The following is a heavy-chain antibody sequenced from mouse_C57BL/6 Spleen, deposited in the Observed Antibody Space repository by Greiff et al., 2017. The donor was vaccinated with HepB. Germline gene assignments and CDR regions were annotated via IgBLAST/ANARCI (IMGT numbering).Heavy chain of an antibody. CDR1: GYAFTNYL. V-gene: IGHV1-54*01. CDR2: INPGSGGT. Sequence: QVQLQQSGAELVRPGTSVKVSCKASGYAFTNYLIEWVKQRPGQGLEWIGVINPGSGGTNYNEKFKGKATLTADKSSSTAYMQLSSLTSEDSAVYFCARGRAQSPYYYAMDYWGQQTSVTVSS. J-gene: IGHJ4*01. D-gene: IGHD3-2*02. CDR3: ARGRAQSPYYYAMDY.